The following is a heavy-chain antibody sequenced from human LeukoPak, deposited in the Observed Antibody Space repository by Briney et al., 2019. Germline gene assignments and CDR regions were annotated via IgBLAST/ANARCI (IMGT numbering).Heavy chain of an antibody. D-gene: IGHD2-2*02. V-gene: IGHV3-74*01. Sequence: GGSLRLSCAASGFTFRRYWMHWVRQPPAKGLVWVSRINTDVSTTTYADSVKGRFTISRDNAKNTLYLQMNSLRAEYTSVYRCARALGHTFDIWGQGTVVTVSS. CDR3: ARALGHTFDI. J-gene: IGHJ3*02. CDR1: GFTFRRYW. CDR2: INTDVSTT.